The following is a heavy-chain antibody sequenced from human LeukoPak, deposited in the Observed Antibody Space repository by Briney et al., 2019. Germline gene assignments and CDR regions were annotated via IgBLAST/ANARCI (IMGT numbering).Heavy chain of an antibody. J-gene: IGHJ4*02. CDR2: IYTSGST. D-gene: IGHD1-26*01. CDR1: GGSISSYY. Sequence: SETLSLTCTVSGGSISSYYWSWIRQPAGKGLEWIGRIYTSGSTNYNPSLKSRVTMSVDTSKNQFSLKLSSVTAADTAVYYCARAWRIVGATAFDYWGQGTLITVSS. CDR3: ARAWRIVGATAFDY. V-gene: IGHV4-4*07.